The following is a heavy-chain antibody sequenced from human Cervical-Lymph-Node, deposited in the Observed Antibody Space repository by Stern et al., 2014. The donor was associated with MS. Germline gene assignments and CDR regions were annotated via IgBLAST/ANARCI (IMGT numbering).Heavy chain of an antibody. D-gene: IGHD3-22*01. CDR3: AREEIEPLFYLEY. V-gene: IGHV4-4*08. J-gene: IGHJ4*02. Sequence: VHLVESGPGLVKPSETLSLTCTVSGGSLSGFYGHWIRQPPGKGLEWIGSTYSSGSSNYSPSLKSRVTISVDTSKNQFSLKLTSVTAADTAVYYCAREEIEPLFYLEYWGQGILVTVSS. CDR1: GGSLSGFY. CDR2: TYSSGSS.